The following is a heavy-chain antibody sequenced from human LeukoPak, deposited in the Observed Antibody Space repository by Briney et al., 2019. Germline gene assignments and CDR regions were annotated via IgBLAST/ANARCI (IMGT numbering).Heavy chain of an antibody. V-gene: IGHV3-53*01. D-gene: IGHD6-13*01. CDR3: ARGRPSGYHGPKWFDP. CDR1: GFTVSSNY. J-gene: IGHJ5*02. CDR2: IYSGGST. Sequence: GGSLRLSCAASGFTVSSNYMSWVRQAPGKGLEWVSVIYSGGSTYYADSVKGRFTISRDNSKNTLYLQMNSLRAEDTAVYYCARGRPSGYHGPKWFDPWGQGTLVTVSS.